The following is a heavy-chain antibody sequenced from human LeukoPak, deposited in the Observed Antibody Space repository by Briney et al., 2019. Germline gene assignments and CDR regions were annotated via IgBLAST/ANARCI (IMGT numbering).Heavy chain of an antibody. D-gene: IGHD4-17*01. Sequence: ASVKVSCKASGYTFTGYYMHWVRQVPGQGLEWMGWINPNSGGTNYAQKFQGRVIMTRDTSISTAYMELSRLRSDDTAVYYCARDQGDYGDYCWFDPWGQGTLVTVSS. CDR2: INPNSGGT. J-gene: IGHJ5*02. V-gene: IGHV1-2*02. CDR3: ARDQGDYGDYCWFDP. CDR1: GYTFTGYY.